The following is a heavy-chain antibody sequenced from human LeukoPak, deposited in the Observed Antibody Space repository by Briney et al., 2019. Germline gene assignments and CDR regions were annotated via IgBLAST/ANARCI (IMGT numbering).Heavy chain of an antibody. CDR1: GYSFTSYW. J-gene: IGHJ4*02. CDR2: IYPGDSDT. V-gene: IGHV5-51*01. Sequence: GESLKISCKGSGYSFTSYWIGWVRQMPGKGLEWMGIIYPGDSDTRYSPSFQGQVTISADKSTSTAYLQWSSLKASDTAMYYCARQGVGIAAAGRYFDYWGQGTLVTVSS. CDR3: ARQGVGIAAAGRYFDY. D-gene: IGHD6-13*01.